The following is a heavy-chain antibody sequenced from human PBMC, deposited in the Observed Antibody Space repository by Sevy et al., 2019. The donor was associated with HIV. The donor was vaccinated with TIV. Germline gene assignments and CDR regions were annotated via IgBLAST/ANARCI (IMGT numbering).Heavy chain of an antibody. Sequence: SETLSLTCTVSGGSISSSSYYWGWIRQPPGKGLEGIGSIYYSGSTYYNPSLKSRVTISVDTSKNQFSLKLSSVTAADTAVYYCARLNRGSGYFYFDYWGQGTLVTVSS. D-gene: IGHD3-22*01. J-gene: IGHJ4*02. CDR1: GGSISSSSYY. CDR3: ARLNRGSGYFYFDY. CDR2: IYYSGST. V-gene: IGHV4-39*01.